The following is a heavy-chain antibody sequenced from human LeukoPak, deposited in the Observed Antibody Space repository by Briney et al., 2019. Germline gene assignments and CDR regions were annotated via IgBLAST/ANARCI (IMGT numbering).Heavy chain of an antibody. D-gene: IGHD6-13*01. V-gene: IGHV4-59*08. CDR1: GGSMRSYH. CDR3: ARHYIAAGGGDAFDI. CDR2: IYYSGST. Sequence: SETLSLTCTVSGGSMRSYHWSWIRQPAGEGLEWTGYIYYSGSTYYNPSLESRVTISVDTSKNQFSLKLSSVTAADTAIYYCARHYIAAGGGDAFDIWGQGTMVIVSS. J-gene: IGHJ3*02.